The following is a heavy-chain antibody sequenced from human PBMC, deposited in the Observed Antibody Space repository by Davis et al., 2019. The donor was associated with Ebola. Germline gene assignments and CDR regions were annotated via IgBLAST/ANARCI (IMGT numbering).Heavy chain of an antibody. V-gene: IGHV4-61*08. J-gene: IGHJ1*01. D-gene: IGHD2-21*02. CDR1: GGSVSSGGHY. CDR2: IYYSGST. Sequence: SETLSLTCTVSGGSVSSGGHYWSWIRQPPGKGLEWIAYIYYSGSTHYNPSLKSRATISVDTSGNQFSLRLSSVTAADTAIYYCAVYTVVVTDIRAEYFQHWGQGTLATVSS. CDR3: AVYTVVVTDIRAEYFQH.